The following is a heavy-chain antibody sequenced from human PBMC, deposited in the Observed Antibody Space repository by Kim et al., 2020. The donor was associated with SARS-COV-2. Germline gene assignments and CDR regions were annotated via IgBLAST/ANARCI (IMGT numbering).Heavy chain of an antibody. CDR3: ARERRVTTVTRIDYFDY. V-gene: IGHV3-11*01. J-gene: IGHJ4*02. Sequence: LSLTCAASGFPFSDFYIAWIRQAPGKGLEWVSYITGTGATTYYADSVRGRFTISRDNAKNSVHLQMNTLRAEDTAVYYCARERRVTTVTRIDYFDYWGQGALVTVAS. CDR2: ITGTGATT. D-gene: IGHD4-17*01. CDR1: GFPFSDFY.